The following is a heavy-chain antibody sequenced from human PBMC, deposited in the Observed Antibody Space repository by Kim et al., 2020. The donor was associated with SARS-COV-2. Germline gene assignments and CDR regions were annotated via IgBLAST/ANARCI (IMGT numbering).Heavy chain of an antibody. Sequence: ASVKVSCKASGYTFTSYAMHWVRQAPGQRLEWMGWINAGNGNTKYSQKFQGRVTITRDTSASTAYMELSSLRSEDTAVYYCARNRGYCSGGSCGPNWFDPWGQGTLVTVSS. CDR1: GYTFTSYA. V-gene: IGHV1-3*01. CDR2: INAGNGNT. CDR3: ARNRGYCSGGSCGPNWFDP. J-gene: IGHJ5*02. D-gene: IGHD2-15*01.